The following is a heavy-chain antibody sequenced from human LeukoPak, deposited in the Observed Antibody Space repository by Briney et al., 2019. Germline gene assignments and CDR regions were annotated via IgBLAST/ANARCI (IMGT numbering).Heavy chain of an antibody. CDR2: MSYDGGNK. Sequence: GRSLRLSCAASGLTFSNYGMHWVRQAPGKGLEWVAVMSYDGGNKYYADSVKGRFSISRDNSKNTLYLQMNSLRTEDTAVYYCAKDRQGDYGDFDSPDYWGQGTLVTVSS. V-gene: IGHV3-30*18. J-gene: IGHJ4*02. CDR3: AKDRQGDYGDFDSPDY. D-gene: IGHD4-17*01. CDR1: GLTFSNYG.